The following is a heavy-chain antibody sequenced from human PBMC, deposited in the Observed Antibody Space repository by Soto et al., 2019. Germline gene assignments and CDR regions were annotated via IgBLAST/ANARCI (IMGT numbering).Heavy chain of an antibody. V-gene: IGHV1-2*04. CDR1: GYTFTGYY. J-gene: IGHJ3*02. CDR3: ARDGSVAYCSGGSFYSYRAFDI. CDR2: INPNSGGT. D-gene: IGHD2-15*01. Sequence: ASVKVSCKASGYTFTGYYMHWVRQAPGQGLEWMGWINPNSGGTNYAQKFQGWVTMTRDTSISTAYMELSRLRSDDTAVYYCARDGSVAYCSGGSFYSYRAFDIWGQGTMVTVSS.